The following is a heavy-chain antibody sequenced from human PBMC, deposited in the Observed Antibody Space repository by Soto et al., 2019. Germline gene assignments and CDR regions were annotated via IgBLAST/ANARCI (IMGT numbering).Heavy chain of an antibody. V-gene: IGHV4-59*12. CDR1: GGSISSYH. J-gene: IGHJ1*01. Sequence: SETLSLTCTVSGGSISSYHWSWIRQTPGKGLEWIGYVHYSWGSNYNPSLKSRVTISLDTSKNQFSLKLSSVTAADTAVYYCARGRIVVVTAMYFQHWGQGTLVTVSS. CDR2: VHYSWGS. CDR3: ARGRIVVVTAMYFQH. D-gene: IGHD2-21*02.